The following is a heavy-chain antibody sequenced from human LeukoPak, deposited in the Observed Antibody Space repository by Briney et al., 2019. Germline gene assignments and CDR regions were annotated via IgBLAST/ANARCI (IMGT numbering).Heavy chain of an antibody. CDR3: AKDPSSRLLWFGESTN. CDR1: GFTFSSYA. J-gene: IGHJ4*02. D-gene: IGHD3-10*01. V-gene: IGHV3-23*01. CDR2: ISGSGGST. Sequence: PGGSLRLSCAASGFTFSSYAMSWVRQAPGKGLEWVSAISGSGGSTYYADSVKGRFTISRDNSKNTLYLQMNSLRAEDTAVYCCAKDPSSRLLWFGESTNWGQGTLVTVSS.